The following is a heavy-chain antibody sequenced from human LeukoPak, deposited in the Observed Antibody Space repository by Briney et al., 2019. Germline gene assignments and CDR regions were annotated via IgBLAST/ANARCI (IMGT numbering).Heavy chain of an antibody. CDR2: TYYSSKWYN. D-gene: IGHD1/OR15-1a*01. Sequence: SQTLSLTCAISGDSVSSNSAAWNWNRQSPSRGLEGLVRTYYSSKWYNDYAVSVKSRIIIDPETYKNKLCLQLNSVPPEDTAVYYCARDQVGSITGTPRYFDYWGQGTLVTVSS. CDR3: ARDQVGSITGTPRYFDY. CDR1: GDSVSSNSAA. J-gene: IGHJ4*02. V-gene: IGHV6-1*01.